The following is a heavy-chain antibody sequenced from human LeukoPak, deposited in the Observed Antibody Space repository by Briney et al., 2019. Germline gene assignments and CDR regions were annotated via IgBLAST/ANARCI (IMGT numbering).Heavy chain of an antibody. D-gene: IGHD5-24*01. CDR1: GFTFSSYW. Sequence: GGSLRLSCAASGFTFSSYWMSWVRQAPGKGLEWVANIKQDGSEKYYVDSVKGRFTISRDNAKNSLYLQMNSLRAEDTAVYYCARERRWLQLSGFEYWGQGTLVTVSS. CDR2: IKQDGSEK. CDR3: ARERRWLQLSGFEY. V-gene: IGHV3-7*01. J-gene: IGHJ4*02.